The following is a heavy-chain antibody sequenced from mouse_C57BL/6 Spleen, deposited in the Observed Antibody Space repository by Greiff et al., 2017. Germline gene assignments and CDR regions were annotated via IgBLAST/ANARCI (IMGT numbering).Heavy chain of an antibody. D-gene: IGHD1-1*01. Sequence: VQLQESGAELVKPGASVKISCKASGYAFSSYWMNWVKRRPGKGLEWIGQIYPGDGDTNYNGKFKGKATLTADKSSSTAYMQLSSLTSEDSAVYFCASHYGSSPWFAYWGQGTLVTVSA. CDR1: GYAFSSYW. V-gene: IGHV1-80*01. J-gene: IGHJ3*01. CDR2: IYPGDGDT. CDR3: ASHYGSSPWFAY.